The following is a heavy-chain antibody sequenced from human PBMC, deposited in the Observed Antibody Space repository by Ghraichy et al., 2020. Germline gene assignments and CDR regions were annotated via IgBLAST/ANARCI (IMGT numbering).Heavy chain of an antibody. CDR1: GSSFSVYS. CDR3: ARGSIRGFDY. D-gene: IGHD2-2*02. J-gene: IGHJ4*02. Sequence: GSLRLSCAASGSSFSVYSMSWVRQAPGKGLEWIAYISSSSSTIYYADSVKGRFTISRDNAKTSLYLQMNSLRDDDTAIYYCARGSIRGFDYWGQGTLVTVSS. CDR2: ISSSSSTI. V-gene: IGHV3-48*02.